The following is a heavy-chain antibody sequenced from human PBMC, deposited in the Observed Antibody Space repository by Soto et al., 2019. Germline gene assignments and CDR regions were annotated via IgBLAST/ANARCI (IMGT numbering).Heavy chain of an antibody. V-gene: IGHV1-3*01. CDR2: INVGNGDT. CDR1: GYTFTAFA. D-gene: IGHD6-25*01. J-gene: IGHJ4*02. CDR3: VGVGGSGWTLDC. Sequence: QVHLVQSGAEVKKPGASVKVSCKTSGYTFTAFAVHWVRQASGQRLEWMGWINVGNGDTKSSQNLQGRVTITRDTSARTVYMELSSLRSEDTAVYYCVGVGGSGWTLDCWGQGTLVTVSS.